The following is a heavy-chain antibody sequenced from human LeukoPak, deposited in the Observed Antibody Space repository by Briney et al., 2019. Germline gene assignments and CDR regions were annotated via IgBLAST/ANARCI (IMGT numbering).Heavy chain of an antibody. Sequence: KTGGSLRLSCAASGFTFSSYSMNWVRQAPGKGLEWVSSISSSTTYISYAESMKGRLTISRENAKNSLYLQMNSRRAEDTAVYYCARGAAGYVGASSFHYWGQGTLVTVSS. CDR2: ISSSTTYI. J-gene: IGHJ4*02. CDR3: ARGAAGYVGASSFHY. D-gene: IGHD1-26*01. V-gene: IGHV3-21*01. CDR1: GFTFSSYS.